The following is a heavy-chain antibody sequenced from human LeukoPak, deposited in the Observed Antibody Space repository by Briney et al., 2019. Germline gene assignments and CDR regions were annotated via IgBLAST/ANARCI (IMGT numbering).Heavy chain of an antibody. CDR2: IITSGSNT. CDR1: GFTFSSYA. V-gene: IGHV3-23*01. J-gene: IGHJ3*02. CDR3: AKTLRRSCDI. Sequence: PGGSLRLSCAASGFTFSSYAMSWVRQAPGKGLEWVSGIITSGSNTYYADSVKGRFTISRDNSKNTLYLQMNSLRAEDTALYYCAKTLRRSCDIWGQGTMVTVSS.